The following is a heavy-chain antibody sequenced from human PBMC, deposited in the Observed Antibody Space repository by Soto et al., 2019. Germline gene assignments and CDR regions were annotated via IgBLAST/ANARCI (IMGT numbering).Heavy chain of an antibody. CDR2: IIPIFGIA. CDR3: ARYVEASCMDV. D-gene: IGHD3-10*02. J-gene: IGHJ6*02. CDR1: GGTFSRYT. V-gene: IGHV1-69*02. Sequence: QVQLVQSGAEVKKPGSSVKVSCKASGGTFSRYTISWVRQAPGQGLEWMGRIIPIFGIANYAQKFRGRVTITADKSTGTAYMELSSLRSEYTAVYFCARYVEASCMDVWGQGTTVTVSS.